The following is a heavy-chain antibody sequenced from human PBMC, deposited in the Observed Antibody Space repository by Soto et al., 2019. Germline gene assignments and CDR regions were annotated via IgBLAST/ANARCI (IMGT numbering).Heavy chain of an antibody. J-gene: IGHJ3*02. CDR1: GFTFSDYY. CDR2: ISSSGSTI. Sequence: GGSLRLSCAASGFTFSDYYMSWIRQAPGKGLEWVSYISSSGSTIYYADSVKGRFTISRDNAKNSLYLQMNSLRAEDTAVYYCARDILYCRTTSCDAFDIWGQGTMVTVS. D-gene: IGHD2-2*01. V-gene: IGHV3-11*01. CDR3: ARDILYCRTTSCDAFDI.